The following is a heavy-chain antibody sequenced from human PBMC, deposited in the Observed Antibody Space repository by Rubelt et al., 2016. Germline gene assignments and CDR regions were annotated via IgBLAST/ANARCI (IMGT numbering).Heavy chain of an antibody. CDR1: GGTFSSYA. CDR2: IIPVLGLA. J-gene: IGHJ4*02. CDR3: AREYSSSINYFDY. Sequence: QVQLVQSGAEVKKPGSSVKVSCKASGGTFSSYAISWVRQAPGQGLEWMGRIIPVLGLANYAQKFQGRVTITADKSTGTAYMELSSLRSEDTAVYYCAREYSSSINYFDYWGQGTLVTVSS. V-gene: IGHV1-69*04. D-gene: IGHD6-6*01.